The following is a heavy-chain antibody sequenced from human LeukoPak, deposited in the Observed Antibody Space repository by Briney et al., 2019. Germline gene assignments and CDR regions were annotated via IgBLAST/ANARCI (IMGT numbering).Heavy chain of an antibody. CDR1: GGSFSGYY. V-gene: IGHV4-34*01. Sequence: SETLSLTCAVYGGSFSGYYCNWIRQPPGKGLEWIGEINNSGSTNYNPSLKSRVTISRDTSKNQFSLKLSSVTAADTAVYYCARGRAFFDWGQGTLVTVSS. J-gene: IGHJ4*02. D-gene: IGHD3-3*02. CDR2: INNSGST. CDR3: ARGRAFFD.